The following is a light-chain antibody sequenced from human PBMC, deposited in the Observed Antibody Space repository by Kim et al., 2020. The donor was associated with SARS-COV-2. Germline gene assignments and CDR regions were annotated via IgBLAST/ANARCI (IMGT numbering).Light chain of an antibody. CDR2: DAS. V-gene: IGKV3-11*01. CDR3: QQRSNWPF. CDR1: QSVSSY. J-gene: IGKJ4*01. Sequence: LSLCPGERAPLACRASQSVSSYLAWDEQKPGPAPRLLSYDASSRATGIPARCRGSGSGTDFTLTISSLEPEDFAVYYCQQRSNWPFFGGGTKLEI.